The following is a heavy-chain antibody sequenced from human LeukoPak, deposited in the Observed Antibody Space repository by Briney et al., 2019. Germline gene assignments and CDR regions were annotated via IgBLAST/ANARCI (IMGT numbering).Heavy chain of an antibody. D-gene: IGHD3-10*01. Sequence: SGTLSLTCTVSGDSINSDYWSWIRQPPGKGLEWIGCIYYSGATNYNPSLQSRVSISIDTSKKQFSLKLTSVTAADTAVYYCARHQLRGFLDDNWGQGTLVTVSS. CDR3: ARHQLRGFLDDN. CDR1: GDSINSDY. V-gene: IGHV4-59*08. J-gene: IGHJ4*02. CDR2: IYYSGAT.